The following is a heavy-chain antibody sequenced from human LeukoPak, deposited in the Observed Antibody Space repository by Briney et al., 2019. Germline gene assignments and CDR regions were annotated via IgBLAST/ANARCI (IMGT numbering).Heavy chain of an antibody. D-gene: IGHD6-25*01. CDR3: AKFFAPSGGASGWTWTIDY. CDR2: ISGSGSTT. V-gene: IGHV3-23*01. J-gene: IGHJ4*02. CDR1: GFTFSSYW. Sequence: GGSLRLSCAASGFTFSSYWMHWVRQAPGKGLEWVAAISGSGSTTYSADSAKGRFTISRDNSKNTLYLQMNSLRAEGTAVYYCAKFFAPSGGASGWTWTIDYWGQGTLVTVSS.